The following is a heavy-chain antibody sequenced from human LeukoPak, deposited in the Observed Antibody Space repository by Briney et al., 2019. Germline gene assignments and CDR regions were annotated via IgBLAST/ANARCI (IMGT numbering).Heavy chain of an antibody. Sequence: PGGSLRLSCAASGFTFSSYAMSWVRQAPGKGLEWVSAISGSGGSTYYADSVKGRFTISRDNSKNTLYLQMNSLRAEDTAVYYCARSRGIVVVIDPFDYWGQGTLVTVSS. V-gene: IGHV3-23*01. D-gene: IGHD3-22*01. CDR1: GFTFSSYA. J-gene: IGHJ4*02. CDR3: ARSRGIVVVIDPFDY. CDR2: ISGSGGST.